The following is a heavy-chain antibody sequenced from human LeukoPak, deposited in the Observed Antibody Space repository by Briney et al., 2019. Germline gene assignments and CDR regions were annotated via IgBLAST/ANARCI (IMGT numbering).Heavy chain of an antibody. CDR1: GGSFSSGGYY. D-gene: IGHD3-22*01. J-gene: IGHJ4*02. CDR3: ARRDYYDTTGYYYL. V-gene: IGHV4-31*03. Sequence: SQTLSLTCTVSGGSFSSGGYYWSWIRQHPGKGLEWIGYIYYSGSTYYNPSLKSRVTISVDTSKNQFSLKVTSATAADTAVYYCARRDYYDTTGYYYLWGQGTLVTVSS. CDR2: IYYSGST.